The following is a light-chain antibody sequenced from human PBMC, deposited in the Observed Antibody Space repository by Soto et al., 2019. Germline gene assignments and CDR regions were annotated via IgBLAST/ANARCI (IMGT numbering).Light chain of an antibody. CDR1: SSDIGGYNY. V-gene: IGLV2-14*03. CDR2: DVS. J-gene: IGLJ1*01. Sequence: QSALTQPASVSGSPGQSITISCTGTSSDIGGYNYVSWYQQHPGKVPKLIIYDVSNRPSGASNRFSGSKSGNAASLTISGLQAEDEADYYCSSYTSTSTLYVFGTGTKLTVL. CDR3: SSYTSTSTLYV.